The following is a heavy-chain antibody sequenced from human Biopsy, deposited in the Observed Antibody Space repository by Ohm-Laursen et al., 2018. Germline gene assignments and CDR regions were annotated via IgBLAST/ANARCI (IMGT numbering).Heavy chain of an antibody. CDR1: GYTFTDYY. Sequence: SSVKVSCKASGYTFTDYYVHWVRQAPGHGLEWMGWVDTINGGARYAQKFQGRVTMTRDTSISTAYMELSRLTSDDTAVYYCARERDPWGQGTLVTVSS. CDR3: ARERDP. J-gene: IGHJ5*02. V-gene: IGHV1-2*02. CDR2: VDTINGGA.